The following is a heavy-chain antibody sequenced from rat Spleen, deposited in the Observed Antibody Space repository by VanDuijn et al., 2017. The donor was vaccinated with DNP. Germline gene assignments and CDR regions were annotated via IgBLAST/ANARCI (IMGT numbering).Heavy chain of an antibody. V-gene: IGHV5S10*01. Sequence: EVQLVESGGGLVQSGRSLKVSCAASGFTFSDYNMAWVRQAPKKGLEWVATIIYDGTRTYYRDSVKGRFTISRDDAQSTLFLQMDSLRSEDTATYYCATQAYSSYFDYWGQGVMVTVSS. J-gene: IGHJ2*01. D-gene: IGHD1-2*01. CDR3: ATQAYSSYFDY. CDR1: GFTFSDYN. CDR2: IIYDGTRT.